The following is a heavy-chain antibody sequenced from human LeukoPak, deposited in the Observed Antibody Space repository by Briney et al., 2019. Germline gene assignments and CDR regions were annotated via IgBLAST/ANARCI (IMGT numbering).Heavy chain of an antibody. D-gene: IGHD6-19*01. Sequence: SETLSLTCTVSGNSFGDYYWSWIRQPAGKGLEWIGRIYTSGSTNYNPSLKSRVTMSVDTSKNQFSLKLSSVTAADTAVYYCARVLRVGFGSGWYGGFDPWGQGTLVTVSS. V-gene: IGHV4-4*07. CDR1: GNSFGDYY. J-gene: IGHJ5*02. CDR3: ARVLRVGFGSGWYGGFDP. CDR2: IYTSGST.